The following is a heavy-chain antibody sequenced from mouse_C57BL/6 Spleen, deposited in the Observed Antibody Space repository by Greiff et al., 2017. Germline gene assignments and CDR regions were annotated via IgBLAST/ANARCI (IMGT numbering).Heavy chain of an antibody. CDR1: GFNIKNTY. J-gene: IGHJ3*01. Sequence: VQLQQSVAELVRPGASVKLSCTASGFNIKNTYMHWVKQRPEQGLEWIGRIGPANGNTNDAHTFQCKTIMTGDTSSNTADLQLSSLTSEDNAIYYWALVYDGYSAWFAYWGQGTLVTVSA. V-gene: IGHV14-3*01. D-gene: IGHD2-3*01. CDR2: IGPANGNT. CDR3: ALVYDGYSAWFAY.